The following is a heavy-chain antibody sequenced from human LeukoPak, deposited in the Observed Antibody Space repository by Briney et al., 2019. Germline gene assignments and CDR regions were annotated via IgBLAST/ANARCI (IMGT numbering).Heavy chain of an antibody. CDR3: AKRPLYGDTYYFDY. V-gene: IGHV3-23*01. D-gene: IGHD4-17*01. CDR2: ISGSGGST. CDR1: GFTFSSYA. Sequence: GGSLRLSCAASGFTFSSYAMSWVRQAPGKGLEWVSAISGSGGSTYYADSVKGRFTISRDNSKNTLYLQMNSLRAEGTAVYYCAKRPLYGDTYYFDYWGQGTLVTVSS. J-gene: IGHJ4*02.